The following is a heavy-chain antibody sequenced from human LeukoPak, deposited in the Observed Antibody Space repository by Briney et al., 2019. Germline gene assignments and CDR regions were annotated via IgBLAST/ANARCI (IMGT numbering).Heavy chain of an antibody. CDR2: ISSSSSYI. CDR3: ARSRGDSYYYYYMDV. J-gene: IGHJ6*03. D-gene: IGHD3-10*01. Sequence: GGSLRLSCAASGFTFSSYSMNWVRQAPGKGLEWVSSISSSSSYIYYADSVKGRFTISRDNAKNSLYLQMNSLRAEDTAVYYCARSRGDSYYYYYMDVWGKGTTVTISS. V-gene: IGHV3-21*01. CDR1: GFTFSSYS.